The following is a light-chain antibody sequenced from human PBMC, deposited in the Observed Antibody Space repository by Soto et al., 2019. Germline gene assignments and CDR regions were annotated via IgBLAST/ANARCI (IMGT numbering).Light chain of an antibody. V-gene: IGKV3-15*01. J-gene: IGKJ1*01. CDR2: GAS. CDR1: QSVSSN. Sequence: EIVMTQSPATLSVSPGERATLSCRASQSVSSNLAWYQQKPGQAPRLLIYGASTRATGIPARFSGSGSGTEFTLTIRSLQSEDFAIYYCQQYNDWPPSWTFGQGTKV. CDR3: QQYNDWPPSWT.